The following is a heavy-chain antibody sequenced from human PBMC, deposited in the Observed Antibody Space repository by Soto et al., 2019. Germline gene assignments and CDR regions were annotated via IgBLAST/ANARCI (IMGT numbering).Heavy chain of an antibody. CDR3: ARVSPKGDYVAYYYYMDV. D-gene: IGHD4-17*01. CDR1: GFTFSDYY. CDR2: ISSSGSTI. Sequence: GGSLRLSCAASGFTFSDYYMSWIRQAPGKGLEWVSYISSSGSTIYYADSVKGRFTISRDNAKNSLYLQMNSLRAEDTAVYYCARVSPKGDYVAYYYYMDVWGKGTTVTVSS. J-gene: IGHJ6*03. V-gene: IGHV3-11*01.